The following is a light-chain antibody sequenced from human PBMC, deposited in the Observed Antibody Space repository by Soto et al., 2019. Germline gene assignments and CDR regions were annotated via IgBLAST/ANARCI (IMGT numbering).Light chain of an antibody. Sequence: QSALTQPASVSGSPGQSITISCTGTSGDVFAYNYVSWYQQYPGKAPKLMIYEVNNRPSGVSYCFSGSKSGNTASLTISGLQAEDEADYYCSSYTDRSTNTWVFGGGTQLTVL. CDR3: SSYTDRSTNTWV. CDR1: SGDVFAYNY. CDR2: EVN. J-gene: IGLJ3*02. V-gene: IGLV2-14*01.